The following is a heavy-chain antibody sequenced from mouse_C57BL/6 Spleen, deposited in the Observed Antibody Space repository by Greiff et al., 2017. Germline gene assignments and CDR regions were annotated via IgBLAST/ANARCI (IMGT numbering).Heavy chain of an antibody. CDR3: ARSSTTVVANYAMDY. V-gene: IGHV1-69*01. CDR2: IDPSDSYT. Sequence: QVQLQQPGAELVMPGASVKLSCKASGYTFTSYWMHWVKQRPGQGLEWIGEIDPSDSYTNYNQKFKGKSTLTVDKSSSTAYMQLSSLTSEDSAGYYCARSSTTVVANYAMDYWGQGTSGTVSS. CDR1: GYTFTSYW. D-gene: IGHD1-1*01. J-gene: IGHJ4*01.